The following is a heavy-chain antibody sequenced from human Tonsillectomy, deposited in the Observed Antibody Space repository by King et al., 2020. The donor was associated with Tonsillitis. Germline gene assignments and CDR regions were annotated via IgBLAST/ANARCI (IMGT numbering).Heavy chain of an antibody. CDR3: ARDRGYSSGWYPTYYYYYGMDV. CDR1: GFTFSSYS. CDR2: ISSSSSTI. V-gene: IGHV3-48*04. J-gene: IGHJ6*02. Sequence: VQLVESGGGLVQPGGSLRLSCAASGFTFSSYSMNWVRQAPGKGLEWVSYISSSSSTIYYADSVKGRFTISRDNAKNSLYLQMNSLRAEETAVYYCARDRGYSSGWYPTYYYYYGMDVWGQGTTVTVSS. D-gene: IGHD6-19*01.